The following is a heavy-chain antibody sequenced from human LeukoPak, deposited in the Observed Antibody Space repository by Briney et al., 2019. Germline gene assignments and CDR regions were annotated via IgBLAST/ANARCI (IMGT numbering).Heavy chain of an antibody. CDR1: GGTFGNYA. Sequence: SVKVSCKASGGTFGNYAISWVRQAPGQGLEWMGGIIPIFDTPNYAQKFRGRVTMTRDMSTSTVYMELSSLRSEDTAVYYCAREAITIFGVVRTQTTYGPHRFDPWGQGTLVTVSS. CDR3: AREAITIFGVVRTQTTYGPHRFDP. D-gene: IGHD3-3*01. V-gene: IGHV1-69*05. J-gene: IGHJ5*02. CDR2: IIPIFDTP.